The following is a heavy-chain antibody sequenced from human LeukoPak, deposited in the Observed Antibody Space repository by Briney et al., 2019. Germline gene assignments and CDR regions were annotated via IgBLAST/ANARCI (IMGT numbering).Heavy chain of an antibody. CDR2: ISYDGSNK. CDR3: ARGALVGYYGYYFDY. Sequence: PGRSLRLSCAASGFTFSSYAMHWVRQAPGKGLEWVSVISYDGSNKYYADSVKGRFTISRDNSKNTLYLQMNSLRAEDTAVYYCARGALVGYYGYYFDYWGQGTLVTVSS. V-gene: IGHV3-30-3*01. J-gene: IGHJ4*02. D-gene: IGHD3-3*01. CDR1: GFTFSSYA.